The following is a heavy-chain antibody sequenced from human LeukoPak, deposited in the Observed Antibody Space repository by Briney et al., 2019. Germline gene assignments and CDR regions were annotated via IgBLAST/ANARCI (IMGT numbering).Heavy chain of an antibody. J-gene: IGHJ4*02. Sequence: GRSLRLSCAASGFTFSNYAMHWVRQDSGRGLDWVAVISHDGINTYYADSVKGRFTISRDNAKNTLYLQMNSLRAEDTAVYYCVRATAVAFDYWGQGTLVTVSS. D-gene: IGHD4-23*01. CDR2: ISHDGINT. CDR3: VRATAVAFDY. V-gene: IGHV3-30*03. CDR1: GFTFSNYA.